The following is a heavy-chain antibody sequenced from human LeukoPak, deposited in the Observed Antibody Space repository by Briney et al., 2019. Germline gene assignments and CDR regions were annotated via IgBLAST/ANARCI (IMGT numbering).Heavy chain of an antibody. CDR2: IYYSGST. Sequence: PSETLSLTCTVSGGSISSYYWSWIRQPPGKGLEWIGYIYYSGSTNYNPSPKSRVTISVDTSKNQFSLKLSSVTAADTAVYYCASRSSGWYGEYFQHWGQGTLVTVSS. CDR3: ASRSSGWYGEYFQH. V-gene: IGHV4-59*01. J-gene: IGHJ1*01. D-gene: IGHD6-19*01. CDR1: GGSISSYY.